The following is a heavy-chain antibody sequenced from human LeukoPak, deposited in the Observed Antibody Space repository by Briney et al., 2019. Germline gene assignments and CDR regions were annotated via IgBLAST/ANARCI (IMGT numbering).Heavy chain of an antibody. D-gene: IGHD1-26*01. V-gene: IGHV4-34*01. CDR3: ASWEPPVDY. Sequence: SQTLSLTCAVYGGAFSGYYSSWIRQPPGKGLEWNGEINHSGSTNYNPSLKSRVTISVDTSKNQFSLKLSSVTAADTAVYYCASWEPPVDYWGQGTLVTVSS. J-gene: IGHJ4*02. CDR1: GGAFSGYY. CDR2: INHSGST.